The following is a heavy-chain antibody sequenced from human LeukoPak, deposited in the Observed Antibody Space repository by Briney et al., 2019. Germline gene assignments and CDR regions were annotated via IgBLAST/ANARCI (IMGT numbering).Heavy chain of an antibody. CDR2: MNPNPGAK. Sequence: ASVPLSKAAGYTSIRHDVNWGRQPPARRLEWMGWMNPNPGAKGYAQKFRDRVTMRANTSMSTAYLIMDRLTSAATAVYFCVRGLWFPPDLWGQGPLVSVSS. CDR3: VRGLWFPPDL. D-gene: IGHD3-10*01. J-gene: IGHJ4*02. CDR1: GYTSIRHD. V-gene: IGHV1-8*01.